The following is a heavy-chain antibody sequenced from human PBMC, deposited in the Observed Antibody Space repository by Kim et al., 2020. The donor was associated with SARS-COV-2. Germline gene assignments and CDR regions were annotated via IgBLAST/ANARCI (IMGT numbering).Heavy chain of an antibody. V-gene: IGHV3-23*01. CDR3: AKDPYYDFWSGYYFDH. CDR1: GFTFSNYA. J-gene: IGHJ4*02. Sequence: GGSLRLSCAASGFTFSNYAMSWVRQAPGKGLEWVSTISGGGGTTYHADSVKGRFTISRDNSKNTLNLQMNSLRAEDTAVYYCAKDPYYDFWSGYYFDHWGQGTLVTVSS. D-gene: IGHD3-3*01. CDR2: ISGGGGTT.